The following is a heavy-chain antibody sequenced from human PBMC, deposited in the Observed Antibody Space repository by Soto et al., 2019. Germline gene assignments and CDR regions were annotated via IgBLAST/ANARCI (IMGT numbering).Heavy chain of an antibody. CDR3: ARACTNGVCYKSAGVYGMDV. J-gene: IGHJ6*02. CDR2: IYYSGST. V-gene: IGHV4-61*01. Sequence: ASETLSLTCTVSGGSVSSGSYYWSWIRQPPGKGLEWIGYIYYSGSTNYNPSLKSRVTISVDTSKNQFSLKLSSVTAADTAVYYCARACTNGVCYKSAGVYGMDVWGQGTTVTVSS. D-gene: IGHD2-8*01. CDR1: GGSVSSGSYY.